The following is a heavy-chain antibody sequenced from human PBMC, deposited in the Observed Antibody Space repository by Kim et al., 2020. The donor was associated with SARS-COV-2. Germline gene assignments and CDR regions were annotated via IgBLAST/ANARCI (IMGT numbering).Heavy chain of an antibody. CDR2: FDPEDGET. J-gene: IGHJ6*02. CDR1: GYTLTELS. Sequence: ASVKVSCKVSGYTLTELSMHWVRQAPGKGLEWMGGFDPEDGETIYAQKFKGRVTMTEDTSPDTAYLELSSLRSEDTAVYYCATSFAVSGTYYYYGMDVWGQGTTVTVSS. D-gene: IGHD6-19*01. CDR3: ATSFAVSGTYYYYGMDV. V-gene: IGHV1-24*01.